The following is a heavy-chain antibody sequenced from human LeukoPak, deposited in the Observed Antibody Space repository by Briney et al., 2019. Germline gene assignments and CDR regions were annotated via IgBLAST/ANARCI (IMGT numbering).Heavy chain of an antibody. CDR3: ARDLVGAALDY. Sequence: GGSLRLSCAASGFTFSTYGINWVRQAPGKGLQWVSSISSSSSYIYYADSVKGRFTISRDNSKNTLYLQMNSLRAEDTAVYYCARDLVGAALDYWGQGTLVTVSS. CDR2: ISSSSSYI. V-gene: IGHV3-21*01. CDR1: GFTFSTYG. D-gene: IGHD1-26*01. J-gene: IGHJ4*02.